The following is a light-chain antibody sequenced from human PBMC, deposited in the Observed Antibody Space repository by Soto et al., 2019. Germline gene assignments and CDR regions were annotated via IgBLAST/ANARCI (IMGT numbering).Light chain of an antibody. V-gene: IGKV3D-15*01. Sequence: EIVMTQSPATLSVSPGERATLSCRASQSVSILLAWYQQKPGQAPRFLIYGASSRATGIPDRFSASGSGTEFTLTISGLQSEDFATYYCQQYNNWPVTFGGGTKVDIK. CDR3: QQYNNWPVT. CDR1: QSVSIL. J-gene: IGKJ4*01. CDR2: GAS.